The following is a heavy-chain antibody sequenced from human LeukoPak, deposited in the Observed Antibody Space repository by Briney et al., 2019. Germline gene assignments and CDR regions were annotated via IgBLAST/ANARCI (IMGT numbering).Heavy chain of an antibody. V-gene: IGHV3-23*01. J-gene: IGHJ4*02. CDR3: ANIWFGELLTLDY. Sequence: GGSLRLSCAASGFTFSSYAMNWVRQAPGKGLEWVSGISGSGTNTYYADSVKGRFTISRDNSKNTLYLQMNSLRAEDTAVYYCANIWFGELLTLDYWGQGTLVTVSS. CDR2: ISGSGTNT. CDR1: GFTFSSYA. D-gene: IGHD3-10*01.